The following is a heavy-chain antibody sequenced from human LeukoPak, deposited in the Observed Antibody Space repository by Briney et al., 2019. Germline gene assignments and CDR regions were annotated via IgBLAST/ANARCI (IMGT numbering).Heavy chain of an antibody. Sequence: GGSLRLSCAASGFTFSSYGMHWVRQAPGKGLEWVAVISYDGSNKYYADSVKGRFTISRDNSKNTLYLQMNSLRAEDTAVYYCAKDVDYDSSGYPDYRGQGTLVTVSS. J-gene: IGHJ4*02. V-gene: IGHV3-30*18. CDR1: GFTFSSYG. CDR3: AKDVDYDSSGYPDY. D-gene: IGHD3-22*01. CDR2: ISYDGSNK.